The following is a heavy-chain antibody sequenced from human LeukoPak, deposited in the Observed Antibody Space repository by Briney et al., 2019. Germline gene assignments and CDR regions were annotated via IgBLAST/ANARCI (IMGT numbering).Heavy chain of an antibody. CDR2: IYYSGST. Sequence: SETLSLTCTVPGGSISSSSYYWGWIRQPPGKGLEWIGSIYYSGSTYYNPSLKSRVTISVDTSKNQFSLKLSSVTAADTAVYYCARDRNYYYGMDVWGQGTTVTVSS. J-gene: IGHJ6*02. CDR1: GGSISSSSYY. CDR3: ARDRNYYYGMDV. V-gene: IGHV4-39*07.